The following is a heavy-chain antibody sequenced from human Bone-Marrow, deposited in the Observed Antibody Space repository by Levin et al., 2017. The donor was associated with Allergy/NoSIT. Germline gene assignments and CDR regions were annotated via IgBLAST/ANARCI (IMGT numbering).Heavy chain of an antibody. J-gene: IGHJ4*02. CDR2: ISSSSSYT. D-gene: IGHD3-16*01. Sequence: PGGSLRLSCAASGFTFSDYYMSWIRQAPGKGLEWVSYISSSSSYTNYADSVKGRFTISRDNAKNSLYLQMNSLRAEDTAVYYCTTWESYLIVDYWGQGTLVTVSS. CDR3: TTWESYLIVDY. V-gene: IGHV3-11*03. CDR1: GFTFSDYY.